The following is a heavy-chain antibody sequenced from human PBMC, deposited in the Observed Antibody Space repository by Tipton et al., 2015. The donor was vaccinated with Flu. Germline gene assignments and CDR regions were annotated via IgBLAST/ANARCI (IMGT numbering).Heavy chain of an antibody. Sequence: TLSLTCIVSGDYISDYYWNWIRQSPGGGLEWLGYIPHTGKTNQNPSLKSRLTVSVETSRNQFSLTLNSVTAADTAVVFCARGNWGGAFDTWGQRTMVTVSS. V-gene: IGHV4-59*01. J-gene: IGHJ3*02. CDR3: ARGNWGGAFDT. CDR1: GDYISDYY. CDR2: IPHTGKT. D-gene: IGHD7-27*01.